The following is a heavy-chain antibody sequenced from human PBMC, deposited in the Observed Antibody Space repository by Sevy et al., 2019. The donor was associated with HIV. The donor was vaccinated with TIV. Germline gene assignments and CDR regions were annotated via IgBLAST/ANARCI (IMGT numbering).Heavy chain of an antibody. J-gene: IGHJ4*02. CDR1: GYTFTNYA. D-gene: IGHD3-3*01. V-gene: IGHV1-18*01. CDR2: ISGFNGDT. Sequence: ASVKVSCKASGYTFTNYAISWVRQAPGQGLEWMGWISGFNGDTKNAEKFQGRFTMTTDPSTKTAYMDLRSLRSDDTAGYYCVRGTTFYDFWTGGDYWGQGTLVTVSS. CDR3: VRGTTFYDFWTGGDY.